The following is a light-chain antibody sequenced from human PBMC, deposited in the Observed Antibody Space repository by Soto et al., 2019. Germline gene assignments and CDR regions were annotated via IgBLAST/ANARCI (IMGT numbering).Light chain of an antibody. CDR2: DAS. CDR3: QQYNSYSPMLT. CDR1: QSISSW. J-gene: IGKJ4*01. Sequence: DIQMTQSPSTLSASVGDRVTITCRASQSISSWLAWYQQKPGKAPKLLIYDASSLESGVPSRFSGSGSGTEFTLTISSLQPDGFATYYCQQYNSYSPMLTFGGGTKVEIK. V-gene: IGKV1-5*01.